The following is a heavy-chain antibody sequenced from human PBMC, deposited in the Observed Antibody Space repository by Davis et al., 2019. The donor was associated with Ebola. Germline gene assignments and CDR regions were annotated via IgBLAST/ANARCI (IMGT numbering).Heavy chain of an antibody. CDR3: ARYCHYPDCSYFDC. CDR1: GFTFSNYD. J-gene: IGHJ4*02. Sequence: GESLKISCAASGFTFSNYDMGWVRQVPGKGLEWVSTISASEGHTHYSDSVKGRFTISRDNSKDTLYLQMNSLRAEDTATYYCARYCHYPDCSYFDCWGQGTMVAVSS. V-gene: IGHV3-23*01. D-gene: IGHD2-15*01. CDR2: ISASEGHT.